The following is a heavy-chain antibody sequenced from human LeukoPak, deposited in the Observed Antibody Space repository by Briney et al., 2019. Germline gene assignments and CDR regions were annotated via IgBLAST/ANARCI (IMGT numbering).Heavy chain of an antibody. D-gene: IGHD2-8*01. CDR1: GFTFSSYA. CDR2: ISRSGGST. J-gene: IGHJ4*02. Sequence: PGGSLRLSCAASGFTFSSYAVSWVRQAPGKGLEWVSGISRSGGSTYSADSVKGRFTISRDNSKNTLYLQMNSLRAEHTALYYCAKDRFWTNDICHGDFDYWGQGTLVTVSS. V-gene: IGHV3-23*01. CDR3: AKDRFWTNDICHGDFDY.